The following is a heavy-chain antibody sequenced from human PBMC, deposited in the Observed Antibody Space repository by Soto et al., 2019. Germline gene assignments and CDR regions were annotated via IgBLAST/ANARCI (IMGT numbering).Heavy chain of an antibody. D-gene: IGHD3-22*01. V-gene: IGHV3-23*01. J-gene: IGHJ6*02. CDR1: VFTFSSYA. CDR2: ISGSGGST. Sequence: GWSLRLSCASSVFTFSSYAMSWVRQAPGKGLEWVSAISGSGGSTYYADSVKGRFTISRDNSKNTLYLQMNSLRAEDTAVYYCAKDGSGSFYFYYYGMDVWGQGTTVTVSS. CDR3: AKDGSGSFYFYYYGMDV.